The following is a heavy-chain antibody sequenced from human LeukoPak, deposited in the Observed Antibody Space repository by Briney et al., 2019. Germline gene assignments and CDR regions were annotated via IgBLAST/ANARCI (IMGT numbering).Heavy chain of an antibody. D-gene: IGHD3-22*01. CDR2: ISGSGGTT. J-gene: IGHJ4*02. CDR1: GFTFSSYA. Sequence: GGSLRLSCAASGFTFSSYAMSWVRQAPVKGLEWVSVISGSGGTTYYADSVKGRFTISRDNSKNTLYLQMNSLRAEDTAVYYCTKEFYYDSSGYSPLDYWGQGTLVTVSS. CDR3: TKEFYYDSSGYSPLDY. V-gene: IGHV3-23*01.